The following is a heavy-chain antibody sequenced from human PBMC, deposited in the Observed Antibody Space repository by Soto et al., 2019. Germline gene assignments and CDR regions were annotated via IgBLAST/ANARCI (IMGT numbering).Heavy chain of an antibody. V-gene: IGHV3-20*04. CDR3: VRGASLNFDY. J-gene: IGHJ4*02. D-gene: IGHD1-26*01. Sequence: EVQLVESGGGVLRPGGSLRLSCAASGFIFDDYGMSWARQAPGKGLEWVSGVNWNGGSTGYADSVKGRFTISRDNAKNFLFLHMNSLRVENTAFYYCVRGASLNFDYWGQGTLVTVSS. CDR1: GFIFDDYG. CDR2: VNWNGGST.